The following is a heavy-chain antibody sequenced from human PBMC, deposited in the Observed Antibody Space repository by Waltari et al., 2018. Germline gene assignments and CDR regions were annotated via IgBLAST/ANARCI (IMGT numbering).Heavy chain of an antibody. D-gene: IGHD6-13*01. CDR1: GFTLSTRW. CDR2: INQDGREK. CDR3: AMAAGTLY. V-gene: IGHV3-7*01. J-gene: IGHJ4*02. Sequence: EVQLVESGGGLVQPGGSLRLSCAASGFTLSTRWMSWVRQAPGKGLEWVANINQDGREKYYVDSMKGRVTISRDNAKNSLFLQMDSLRVEDTAVYFCAMAAGTLYWGQGTLVTVSS.